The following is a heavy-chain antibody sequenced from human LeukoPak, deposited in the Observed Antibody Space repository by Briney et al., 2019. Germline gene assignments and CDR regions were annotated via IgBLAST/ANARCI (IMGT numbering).Heavy chain of an antibody. CDR2: ISSSSSYI. CDR1: GFTFSSYS. CDR3: ARPNCIGGSCFPDAFDI. V-gene: IGHV3-21*01. J-gene: IGHJ3*02. D-gene: IGHD2-15*01. Sequence: GGSLRLSCAASGFTFSSYSMNWVRQAPGTGLEWVSSISSSSSYISYADSVKGRFTISRDKAKNSLYLQMNSLRAEDTAVYYCARPNCIGGSCFPDAFDIWGQGTMVTVSS.